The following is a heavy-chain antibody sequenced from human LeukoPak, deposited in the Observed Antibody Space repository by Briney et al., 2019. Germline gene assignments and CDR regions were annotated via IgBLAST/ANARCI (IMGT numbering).Heavy chain of an antibody. Sequence: PGGSLRLSCAASGFTFSSYAMHWVRQAPGKGLEWVAVISYDGSNKYYADSVKGRFTISRDNSKNTLYLQMNSLRAEDTAVYYCAAPGESGSYYRRPFDYWGQGTPVTVSP. D-gene: IGHD1-26*01. CDR2: ISYDGSNK. CDR1: GFTFSSYA. CDR3: AAPGESGSYYRRPFDY. V-gene: IGHV3-30-3*01. J-gene: IGHJ4*02.